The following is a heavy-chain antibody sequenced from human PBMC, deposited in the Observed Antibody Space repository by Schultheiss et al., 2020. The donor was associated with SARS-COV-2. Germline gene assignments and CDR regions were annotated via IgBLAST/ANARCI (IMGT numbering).Heavy chain of an antibody. D-gene: IGHD6-19*01. Sequence: GESLKISCAASGFTFSSYGMHWVRQAPGKGLEWVAVIWYDGSNKYYADSVKGRFTISRDNSKNTLYLQMNSLRAEDTAVYYCARGGSSGSRWFDPWGQGTLVTVSS. CDR1: GFTFSSYG. CDR3: ARGGSSGSRWFDP. CDR2: IWYDGSNK. J-gene: IGHJ5*02. V-gene: IGHV3-33*01.